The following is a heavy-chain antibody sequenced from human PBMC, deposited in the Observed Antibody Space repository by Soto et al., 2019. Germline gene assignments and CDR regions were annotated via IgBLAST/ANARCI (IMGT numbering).Heavy chain of an antibody. CDR1: GYTFTNYG. CDR2: ITVYNGNT. J-gene: IGHJ4*02. D-gene: IGHD5-18*01. Sequence: ASVKVSGKASGYTFTNYGVSWVRQAPGQGLEWMGWITVYNGNTHYAQNLQGRVTMTTDTSTSTAHMELWSLGSDDTAVYYCARSYSYGSYWYFDYWGQGALVTVSS. V-gene: IGHV1-18*04. CDR3: ARSYSYGSYWYFDY.